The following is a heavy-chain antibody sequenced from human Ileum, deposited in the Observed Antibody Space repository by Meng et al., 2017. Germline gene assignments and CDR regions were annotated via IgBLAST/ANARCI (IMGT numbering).Heavy chain of an antibody. CDR1: GFTFSTYA. V-gene: IGHV3-23*01. J-gene: IGHJ4*02. CDR2: IRGSGSDT. Sequence: GEALKISCAASGFTFSTYAMSWVRQGPGKGLEWVSGIRGSGSDTFYTDSVKGRFTISRDNSKNTLFLQMNSLRVEDTAVYYCAKAALNTNSLFDYWGQGNRVTGCS. CDR3: AKAALNTNSLFDY. D-gene: IGHD1-1*01.